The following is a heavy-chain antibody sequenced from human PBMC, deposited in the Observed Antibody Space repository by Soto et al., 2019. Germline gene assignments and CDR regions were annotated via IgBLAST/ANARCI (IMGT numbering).Heavy chain of an antibody. CDR2: FDPEDGET. CDR3: ASGRRFGELYGWFDP. V-gene: IGHV1-24*01. J-gene: IGHJ5*02. Sequence: GASVKVSCKVSGYTLTELSMHWVRQAPGKGLEWMGGFDPEDGETIYAQKFQGRVTMTEDTSTDTAYMELSSLRSEDTAVYYCASGRRFGELYGWFDPWGQGTLVTVSS. D-gene: IGHD3-10*01. CDR1: GYTLTELS.